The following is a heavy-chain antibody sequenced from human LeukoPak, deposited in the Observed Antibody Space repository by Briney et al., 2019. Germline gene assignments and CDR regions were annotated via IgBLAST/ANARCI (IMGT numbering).Heavy chain of an antibody. J-gene: IGHJ4*02. CDR1: GFTFSSYS. V-gene: IGHV3-21*01. D-gene: IGHD4-23*01. CDR3: ASEVVTPVHFLDY. Sequence: GGSLRLSCAASGFTFSSYSMNWVRQAPGKGLEWVSSISSSSSYIYYADSVKGRSTISRDNAKNSLYLQMNSLRAEDTAVYYCASEVVTPVHFLDYWGQGTLVTVSS. CDR2: ISSSSSYI.